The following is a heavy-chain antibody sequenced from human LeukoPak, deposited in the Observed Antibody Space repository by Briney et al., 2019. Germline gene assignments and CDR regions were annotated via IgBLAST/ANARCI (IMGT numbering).Heavy chain of an antibody. CDR1: GYTFTKYG. CDR2: ITTYNGDT. J-gene: IGHJ4*02. V-gene: IGHV1-18*01. Sequence: ASVKVSCKPSGYTFTKYGISWVRQAPGQGLEWMGWITTYNGDTDYAQKFQGRVTMTTDTSTSTAYMELRSLRSDDTAVYYCASVEVDTAMQSFDYWGQGTLVTVSS. CDR3: ASVEVDTAMQSFDY. D-gene: IGHD5-18*01.